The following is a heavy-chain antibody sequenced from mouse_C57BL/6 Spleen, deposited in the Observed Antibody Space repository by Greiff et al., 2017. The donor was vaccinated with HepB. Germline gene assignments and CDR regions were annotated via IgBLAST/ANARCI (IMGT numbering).Heavy chain of an antibody. J-gene: IGHJ3*01. D-gene: IGHD4-1*01. CDR1: GYAFSSSW. CDR2: IYPGDGDT. V-gene: IGHV1-82*01. Sequence: VQVVESGPELVKPGASVKISCKASGYAFSSSWMNWVKQRPGKGLEWIGRIYPGDGDTNYNGKFKGKATLTADKSSSTAYMQLSSLTSEDSAVYFCAGSRFAYWGQGTLVTVAA. CDR3: AGSRFAY.